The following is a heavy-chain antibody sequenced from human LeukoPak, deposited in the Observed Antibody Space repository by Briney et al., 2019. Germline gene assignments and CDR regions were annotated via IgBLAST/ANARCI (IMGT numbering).Heavy chain of an antibody. V-gene: IGHV3-23*01. J-gene: IGHJ5*02. CDR1: GFTFSSYA. Sequence: GGSLRLSCAASGFTFSSYAMSWVRQAPGKGLEWVSAISGSGGSTYYADSLKGRFTISRDNSKNTLYLQMNSLRAEDTAVYYCAHPTEYSSSWYGNWFDPWGQGTLVTVSS. CDR2: ISGSGGST. CDR3: AHPTEYSSSWYGNWFDP. D-gene: IGHD6-13*01.